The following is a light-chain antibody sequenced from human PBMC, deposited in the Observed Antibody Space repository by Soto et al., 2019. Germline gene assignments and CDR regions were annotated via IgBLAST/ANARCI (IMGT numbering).Light chain of an antibody. Sequence: EIRMTQSPSSLSASVGDTFTITCMASQSISSHLNWYQQKPGKAPNLLMYTASNLQSGVPSRFSGSGSGTDFTLTISSLQPEDFATYYCQPSYSTPISVGPVTRLEI. V-gene: IGKV1-39*01. CDR3: QPSYSTPIS. CDR1: QSISSH. J-gene: IGKJ5*01. CDR2: TAS.